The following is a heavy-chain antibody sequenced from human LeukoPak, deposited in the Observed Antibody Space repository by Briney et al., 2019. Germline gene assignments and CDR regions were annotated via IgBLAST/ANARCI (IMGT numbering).Heavy chain of an antibody. CDR2: IGRGIT. Sequence: GGSRRLSCAASGFTFSAYSMNWVRQAPGKGLEWVSHIGRGITYADSVKGRFTISRDNAKNSVYLQMNGLRAEDTAVYYCARDALAGEKPEYFFDYWGQGTLVTVSS. CDR3: ARDALAGEKPEYFFDY. J-gene: IGHJ4*02. V-gene: IGHV3-48*04. CDR1: GFTFSAYS.